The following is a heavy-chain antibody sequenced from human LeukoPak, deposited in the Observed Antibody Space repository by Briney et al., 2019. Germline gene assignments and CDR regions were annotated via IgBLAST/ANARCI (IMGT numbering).Heavy chain of an antibody. CDR2: IYYSGST. CDR3: AAGYGGNSNLAYYYYMDI. D-gene: IGHD4-23*01. V-gene: IGHV4-61*01. J-gene: IGHJ6*03. Sequence: PSETLSLTCTVSGGSVSSGSYYWSWIRQPPGKAPEWIGYIYYSGSTNYNPSPRSRVTISVDTSKNQFSLKLSSVTAADTAVYYCAAGYGGNSNLAYYYYMDIRGKGTTVTVSS. CDR1: GGSVSSGSYY.